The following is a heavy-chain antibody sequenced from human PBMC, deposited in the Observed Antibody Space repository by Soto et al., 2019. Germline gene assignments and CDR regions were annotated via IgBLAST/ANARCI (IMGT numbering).Heavy chain of an antibody. CDR3: AKGGRKWMVTSDFNY. V-gene: IGHV3-30*18. Sequence: VQLVEAGGDVVQPGRSLRLSCAASGFTFSDYAMHWVRQAPGKGLEWVAVVSHDGRNTHYADSVKGRFTISRASSKKTVALEMTSLRAEDTAVYYCAKGGRKWMVTSDFNYWAQGALVTVST. CDR2: VSHDGRNT. J-gene: IGHJ4*02. D-gene: IGHD6-19*01. CDR1: GFTFSDYA.